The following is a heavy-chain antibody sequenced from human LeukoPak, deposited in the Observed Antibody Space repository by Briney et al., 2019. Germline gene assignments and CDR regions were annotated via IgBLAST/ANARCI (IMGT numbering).Heavy chain of an antibody. CDR1: GFTVSSTY. D-gene: IGHD3-10*01. CDR2: LYSDGST. V-gene: IGHV3-66*01. Sequence: GGSLRLSCAASGFTVSSTYMSWVRQTPGKGLEWVSVLYSDGSTYYRDSVKGRFTISRDNSKNTVYLQMNSLRADDTAVYFCARDLLRGVSDYWGQGTLVTVSS. CDR3: ARDLLRGVSDY. J-gene: IGHJ4*02.